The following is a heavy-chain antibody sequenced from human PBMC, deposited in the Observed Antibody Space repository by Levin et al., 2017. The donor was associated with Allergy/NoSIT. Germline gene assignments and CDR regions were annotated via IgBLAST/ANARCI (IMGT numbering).Heavy chain of an antibody. CDR2: ISSSGSTI. V-gene: IGHV3-48*03. CDR1: GFTFSSYE. D-gene: IGHD3-3*01. J-gene: IGHJ3*02. Sequence: QAGGSLRLSCAASGFTFSSYEMNWVRQAPGKGLEWISYISSSGSTIYYADSVRGRFTISRDNAKNSLYLQMNSLRAEDTAIYYCAREGFYDFWRTMQTQPQSGHDIFDIWGQGTMVTVSS. CDR3: AREGFYDFWRTMQTQPQSGHDIFDI.